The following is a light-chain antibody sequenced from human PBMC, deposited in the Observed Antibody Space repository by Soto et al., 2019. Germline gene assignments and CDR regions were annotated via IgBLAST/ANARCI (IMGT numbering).Light chain of an antibody. Sequence: QSVLTQPASVSGSPGQSITISCTGTSSDVGGYNYVSWYQQHPGKAPKLLIYDVSNRLSGVSNRFSGSKSGNTASLTISGLQAEDEVDYYCSSFTRSSPVVFVGGTKVTVL. V-gene: IGLV2-14*01. CDR1: SSDVGGYNY. J-gene: IGLJ2*01. CDR2: DVS. CDR3: SSFTRSSPVV.